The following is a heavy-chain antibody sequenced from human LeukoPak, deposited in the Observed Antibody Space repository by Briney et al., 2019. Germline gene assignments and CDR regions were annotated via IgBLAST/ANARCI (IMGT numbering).Heavy chain of an antibody. CDR2: INHSGST. V-gene: IGHV4-34*01. CDR3: ARGLAMIGP. CDR1: GGSFSGYY. J-gene: IGHJ5*02. D-gene: IGHD3-16*01. Sequence: SETLSLTCAVYGGSFSGYYWSWIRQPPGKGLEWIGEINHSGSTNYNPSLKSRVTISVDTSKNQFSLKLSSATAADTAVYYCARGLAMIGPWGQGTLVTVSS.